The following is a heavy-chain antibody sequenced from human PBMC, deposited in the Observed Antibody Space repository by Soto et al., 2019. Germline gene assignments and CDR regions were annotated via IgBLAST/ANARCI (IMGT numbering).Heavy chain of an antibody. CDR3: ARAGIYDILTGYQYYYGMDV. V-gene: IGHV4-59*01. Sequence: SETLSLTCTVSGGSISSYYWSWIRQPPGKGLEWIGYIYYSGSTNYNPSLKSRVTISVDTSKNQFSLKLSSVTAADTAVYYCARAGIYDILTGYQYYYGMDVWGQGTTVTVS. CDR1: GGSISSYY. D-gene: IGHD3-9*01. CDR2: IYYSGST. J-gene: IGHJ6*02.